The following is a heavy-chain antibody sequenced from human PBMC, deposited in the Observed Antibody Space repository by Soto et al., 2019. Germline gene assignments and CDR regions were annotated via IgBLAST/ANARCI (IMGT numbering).Heavy chain of an antibody. V-gene: IGHV4-59*01. Sequence: XXTLSLPCTVSGGSISGYYWRWIPQPPGKGLEWIGYMYNTGSTVYSPSFKSRVTISVDTSKNQFSLKLNSVTAADTAVYYCARDLWGYCGTDCYPLDVWGQGTTVTVSS. CDR1: GGSISGYY. CDR2: MYNTGST. D-gene: IGHD2-21*02. J-gene: IGHJ6*02. CDR3: ARDLWGYCGTDCYPLDV.